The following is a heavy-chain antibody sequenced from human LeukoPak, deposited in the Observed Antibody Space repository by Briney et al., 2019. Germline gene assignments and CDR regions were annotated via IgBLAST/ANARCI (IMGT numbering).Heavy chain of an antibody. CDR2: IYYSGST. J-gene: IGHJ6*02. D-gene: IGHD5-18*01. V-gene: IGHV4-59*01. Sequence: SETLSLTCTVSGGSISSYYWSWIRQPPGKGLEWIGYIYYSGSTNYNPSLKSRVTISVDTSKNQFSLKLSSVTAADTAVYYCARDLGYSYGYGYYGTDVWGQGTTVTVSS. CDR3: ARDLGYSYGYGYYGTDV. CDR1: GGSISSYY.